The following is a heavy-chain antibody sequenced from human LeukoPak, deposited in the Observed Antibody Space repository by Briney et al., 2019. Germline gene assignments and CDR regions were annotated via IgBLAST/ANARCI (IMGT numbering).Heavy chain of an antibody. V-gene: IGHV1-69*13. CDR3: ASHGGKSGYDYPLGT. D-gene: IGHD5-12*01. Sequence: SVKVSCKASGYTFTSYGISWVRQAPGQGLEWMGGIIPIFGTAIYAQKFQGRVTITADESTSTAYMELSSLRSEDTAVYYCASHGGKSGYDYPLGTWGQGTLVTVSS. J-gene: IGHJ4*02. CDR2: IIPIFGTA. CDR1: GYTFTSYG.